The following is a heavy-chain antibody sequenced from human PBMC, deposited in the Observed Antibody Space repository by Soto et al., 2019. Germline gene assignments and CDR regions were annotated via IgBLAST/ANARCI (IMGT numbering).Heavy chain of an antibody. Sequence: XSVKVSCKASGYTFTSSGISWVRQAPGQGLEWMGWISVYNGNTNYAQNFQGRVSMTTDTSTSTVYMELRNLRSDDTAVYYCARGVVVPAATGRTWFDTWGQGTLVTSPQ. J-gene: IGHJ5*02. CDR2: ISVYNGNT. CDR3: ARGVVVPAATGRTWFDT. V-gene: IGHV1-18*01. D-gene: IGHD2-2*01. CDR1: GYTFTSSG.